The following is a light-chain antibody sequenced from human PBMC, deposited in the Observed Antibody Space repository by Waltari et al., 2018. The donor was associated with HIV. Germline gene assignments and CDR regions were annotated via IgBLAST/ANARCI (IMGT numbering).Light chain of an antibody. Sequence: EIVMTQSPGTLSVSPGERATLSCRASQSVSSDLAWYQQKPGLAPRLLNYGASTRATGIPARFSGSGSGTDFTLTISGLQSEYSAVYYCQQYKNRPPWTFGQGTKVEIK. V-gene: IGKV3-15*01. CDR2: GAS. CDR1: QSVSSD. J-gene: IGKJ1*01. CDR3: QQYKNRPPWT.